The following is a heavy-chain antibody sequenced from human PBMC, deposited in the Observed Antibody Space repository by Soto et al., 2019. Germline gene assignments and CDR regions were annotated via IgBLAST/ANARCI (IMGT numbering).Heavy chain of an antibody. CDR3: ARDLSLILVTGTGIFDY. Sequence: QVQVVQSGAEVKKPGASVKVSCKTSGYTFNSYGISWVRQAPGQGLEWMGWVSAYNGNTNYAQSLQGSVTMTTGTYTSTAYMALRSLRSADTAVYYCARDLSLILVTGTGIFDYWGQGTLVTVSS. CDR2: VSAYNGNT. CDR1: GYTFNSYG. D-gene: IGHD6-19*01. J-gene: IGHJ4*02. V-gene: IGHV1-18*01.